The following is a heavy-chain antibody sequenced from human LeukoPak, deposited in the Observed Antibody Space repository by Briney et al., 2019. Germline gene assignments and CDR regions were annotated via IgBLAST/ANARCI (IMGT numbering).Heavy chain of an antibody. CDR3: AKAAYCTSTSCHFSGYAQRPLDS. V-gene: IGHV3-30*18. CDR2: RSSDGSKK. D-gene: IGHD2-2*01. Sequence: AGSLRPSCVASGFTFNTYGMSWVRQAPAKGLEWVAGRSSDGSKKDYEDSVKGRFTISRDNSKNTLYLQMNSLRSEDTAVYYCAKAAYCTSTSCHFSGYAQRPLDSWGQGTLVTVSS. J-gene: IGHJ4*02. CDR1: GFTFNTYG.